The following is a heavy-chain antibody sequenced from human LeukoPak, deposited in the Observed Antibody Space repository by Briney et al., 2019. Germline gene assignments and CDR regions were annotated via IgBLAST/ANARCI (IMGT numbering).Heavy chain of an antibody. CDR1: GFDFSNYN. J-gene: IGHJ4*02. V-gene: IGHV3-48*01. D-gene: IGHD5-24*01. CDR2: ISGSSSTI. CDR3: ASRGWLEDYFDY. Sequence: GGSLRLSCAASGFDFSNYNMIWVRQAPGKGLEWVSYISGSSSTIYYADSVKGRFTISRDNAKNSLYLQMNSLRAEDTAVYYCASRGWLEDYFDYWGQGTLVTVSS.